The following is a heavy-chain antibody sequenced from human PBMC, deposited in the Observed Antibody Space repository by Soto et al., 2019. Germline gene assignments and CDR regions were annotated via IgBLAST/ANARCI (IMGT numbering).Heavy chain of an antibody. CDR2: INAGNGNT. Sequence: QVQLVQSGAEVKKPRASVKVSCKASGYTFTSYAMHWVRQAPGQRLEWMGWINAGNGNTKYSQKFQGRVTITRDTSASTAYMELSSLRSEDTAVYYCARASGYDAYFDYWGQGTLVTVSS. V-gene: IGHV1-3*01. D-gene: IGHD5-12*01. CDR3: ARASGYDAYFDY. J-gene: IGHJ4*02. CDR1: GYTFTSYA.